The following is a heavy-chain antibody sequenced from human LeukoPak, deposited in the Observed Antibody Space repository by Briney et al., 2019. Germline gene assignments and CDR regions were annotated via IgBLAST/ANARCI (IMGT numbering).Heavy chain of an antibody. CDR2: IYTSGST. D-gene: IGHD1-26*01. CDR3: ARVQRELFDY. V-gene: IGHV4-4*08. CDR1: GGSFSGYY. Sequence: TETLSLTCAVYGGSFSGYYWSWIRQPPGKGLEWIGRIYTSGSTNYNPSLKSRVTISVDTSTNNQFSLKLSSVTAADTAVYYCARVQRELFDYWGQGTLVTVSS. J-gene: IGHJ4*02.